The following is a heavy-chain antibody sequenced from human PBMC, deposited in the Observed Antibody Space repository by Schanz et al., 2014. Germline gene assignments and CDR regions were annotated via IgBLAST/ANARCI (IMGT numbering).Heavy chain of an antibody. J-gene: IGHJ6*03. CDR2: MNPKTGNT. V-gene: IGHV1-8*01. Sequence: QVQLVQSGAEVKKPGASVKVSCTASGFNFNNYDINWVRQATGQGLEWMGWMNPKTGNTDHAEKFQGRVSMTLDATTSTAYLDLSRLRSKDTGVYYCARALKGKVAIFGGNGAQKYYYMDVWGKGTTVTVSS. D-gene: IGHD3-3*01. CDR3: ARALKGKVAIFGGNGAQKYYYMDV. CDR1: GFNFNNYD.